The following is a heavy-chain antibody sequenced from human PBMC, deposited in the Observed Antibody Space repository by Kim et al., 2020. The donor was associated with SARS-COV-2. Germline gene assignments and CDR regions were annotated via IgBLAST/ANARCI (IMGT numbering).Heavy chain of an antibody. CDR1: GGSISSSNW. V-gene: IGHV4-4*02. J-gene: IGHJ4*02. Sequence: SETLSLTCAVSGGSISSSNWWSWVRQPPGTGLEWIGEIYHSGSTNYNPSLKSRVTITVYKSKNQFSLKLSSVTSADAAVYYCARERVDYGGDSYFDYWCQGTLVTVST. CDR3: ARERVDYGGDSYFDY. D-gene: IGHD2-21*02. CDR2: IYHSGST.